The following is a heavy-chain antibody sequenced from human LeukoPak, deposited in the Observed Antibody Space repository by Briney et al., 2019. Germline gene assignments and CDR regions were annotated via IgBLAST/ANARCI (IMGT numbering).Heavy chain of an antibody. CDR1: GFTFSSYA. CDR3: AKASAMIVVVSKYFDY. Sequence: GGSLRLSCAASGFTFSSYAMSWVRQAPGKGLEWVSAISGSGGSTYYADSVKGRFTISRNNSKNTLYLQMNSLRAEDTAVYYCAKASAMIVVVSKYFDYWGQGTLVTVSS. J-gene: IGHJ4*02. D-gene: IGHD3-22*01. V-gene: IGHV3-23*01. CDR2: ISGSGGST.